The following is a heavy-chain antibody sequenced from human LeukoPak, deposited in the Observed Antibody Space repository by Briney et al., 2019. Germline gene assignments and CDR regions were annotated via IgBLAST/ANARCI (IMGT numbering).Heavy chain of an antibody. CDR3: ARGYDNSGYFGF. V-gene: IGHV1-2*02. D-gene: IGHD3-22*01. Sequence: ASVKVSCKASGYTFTGHYMHWVRQAPGQGLEWMGWINPNSGGTNYAQNFQGRVTMSRDTSITTTYMELSGLRSDDTAVYYCARGYDNSGYFGFWGQGTLVTVSS. J-gene: IGHJ4*02. CDR1: GYTFTGHY. CDR2: INPNSGGT.